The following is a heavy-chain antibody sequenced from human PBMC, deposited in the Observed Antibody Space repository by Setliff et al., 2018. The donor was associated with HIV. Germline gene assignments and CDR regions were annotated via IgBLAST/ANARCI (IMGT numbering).Heavy chain of an antibody. V-gene: IGHV3-74*01. CDR2: MNTDGSTT. CDR3: VRAPPTTVVPFFDY. Sequence: GGSLRLSCAASGFSLGDFWMHWVRQVPGKGLLWASRMNTDGSTTTYADSVKGRFTISRDSAKNTLLLQMNSLRVEDTAVYFCVRAPPTTVVPFFDYWGQGTPVTVSS. CDR1: GFSLGDFW. D-gene: IGHD4-17*01. J-gene: IGHJ4*02.